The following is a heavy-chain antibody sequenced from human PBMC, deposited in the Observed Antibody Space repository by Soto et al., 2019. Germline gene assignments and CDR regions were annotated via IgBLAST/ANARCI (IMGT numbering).Heavy chain of an antibody. CDR1: GFSFHTYT. D-gene: IGHD2-21*01. J-gene: IGHJ4*01. CDR2: VSDDGSHT. V-gene: IGHV3-30-3*01. Sequence: QVHLVESGGGEVQPGRSLRLSCVASGFSFHTYTMHWVRQAPGGGLEWVAIVSDDGSHTYYTDSMRARFSISRDNSNSTLFRLMTTLTSAATALYFCARDGPQGGRRGYFGVWCHGTLVTVSS. CDR3: ARDGPQGGRRGYFGV.